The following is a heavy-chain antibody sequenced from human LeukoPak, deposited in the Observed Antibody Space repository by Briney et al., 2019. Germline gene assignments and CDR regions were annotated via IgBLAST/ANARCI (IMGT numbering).Heavy chain of an antibody. Sequence: SQTLSLTCSVSGGSLQSSDKPYWAWIRQPPGEPLEWVGSIYYDGATHQEPSLNSRVTVSMDTTNNQFSLTLKSVTAADTAVYYCARRSLDACPHWGQGSLATVSS. D-gene: IGHD3-9*01. V-gene: IGHV4-39*07. J-gene: IGHJ4*02. CDR1: GGSLQSSDKPY. CDR2: IYYDGAT. CDR3: ARRSLDACPH.